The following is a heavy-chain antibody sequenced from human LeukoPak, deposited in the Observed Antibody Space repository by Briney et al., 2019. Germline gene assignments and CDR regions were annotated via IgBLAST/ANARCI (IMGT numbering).Heavy chain of an antibody. CDR2: INHSGST. D-gene: IGHD2-15*01. V-gene: IGHV4-34*01. CDR1: GGSLSGYY. Sequence: PSETLSLTCAVYGGSLSGYYWSWIRQPPGKGLEWIGEINHSGSTNYNPSLKSRVTISVDTSKNQFSLKLSSVTAADTAVYYCARLGYSKNWFDPWGQGTLVTVSS. J-gene: IGHJ5*02. CDR3: ARLGYSKNWFDP.